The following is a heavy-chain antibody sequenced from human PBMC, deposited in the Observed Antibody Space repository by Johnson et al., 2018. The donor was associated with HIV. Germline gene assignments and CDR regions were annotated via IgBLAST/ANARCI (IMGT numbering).Heavy chain of an antibody. CDR1: GFTFSS. V-gene: IGHV3-30*04. CDR3: ARNSGNGLVLRGDAFHF. J-gene: IGHJ3*01. CDR2: ISYDGSNK. D-gene: IGHD2-8*01. Sequence: QVQLVESGGGVVQPGRSLRLSCAASGFTFSSMHWDRQAPGKGLEWVAVISYDGSNKYFADSVKGRFTISRDNSKNTLHLQMNSLRPEDTAVYYCARNSGNGLVLRGDAFHFWGQGTMVSVSS.